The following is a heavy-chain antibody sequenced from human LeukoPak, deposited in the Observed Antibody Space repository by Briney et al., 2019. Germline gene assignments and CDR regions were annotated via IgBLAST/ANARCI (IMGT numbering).Heavy chain of an antibody. CDR1: GFTFSSYA. D-gene: IGHD6-19*01. J-gene: IGHJ4*02. CDR3: AKASSGWYLYYFDY. CDR2: ISGSGGST. Sequence: GGSLRLSRAASGFTFSSYAMSWVRQAPGKGLEWVSAISGSGGSTYYADSVKGRFTISRDNSKNTLYLQMNSLRAEDTAVYYCAKASSGWYLYYFDYWGQGTLVTVSS. V-gene: IGHV3-23*01.